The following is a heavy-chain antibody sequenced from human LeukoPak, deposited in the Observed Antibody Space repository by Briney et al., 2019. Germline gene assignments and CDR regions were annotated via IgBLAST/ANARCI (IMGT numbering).Heavy chain of an antibody. CDR3: ARRAGAYSHPYDY. D-gene: IGHD4/OR15-4a*01. J-gene: IGHJ4*02. CDR1: GFTVSSNS. V-gene: IGHV3-53*01. CDR2: IYSDNT. Sequence: GGSLRLSCAASGFTVSSNSMSWVRQAPGKGLEWVSFIYSDNTHYSDSVKGRLTISRDNSKNTLYLQMNSLRAEDTAVYYCARRAGAYSHPYDYWGQGTLVTVSS.